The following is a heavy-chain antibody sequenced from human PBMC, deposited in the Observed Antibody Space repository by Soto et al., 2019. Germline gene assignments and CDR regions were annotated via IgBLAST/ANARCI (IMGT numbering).Heavy chain of an antibody. D-gene: IGHD6-13*01. Sequence: ETLSLTCAVSGYFISSGYYWGWIRQPPGKGLEWIGSIYHSGSTYYNPSLKSRVTISVDTSKNQFSLKLSSVTAADTAVYYCARQDSSPPDAFDIWGQGTMVTVSS. CDR2: IYHSGST. CDR3: ARQDSSPPDAFDI. V-gene: IGHV4-38-2*01. CDR1: GYFISSGYY. J-gene: IGHJ3*02.